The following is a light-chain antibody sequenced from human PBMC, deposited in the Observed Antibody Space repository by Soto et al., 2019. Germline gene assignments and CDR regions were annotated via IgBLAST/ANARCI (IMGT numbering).Light chain of an antibody. CDR3: QQYWT. CDR1: QAVSSSY. Sequence: EIVLTQSPATLSAFPCDRVTLSCRASQAVSSSYLAWYQQKPGQAPRLLIYGASSRATGIPDRFSGSGSGTDFTLTISRLEPEDFAVYYCQQYWTFGQGTKVDIK. CDR2: GAS. J-gene: IGKJ1*01. V-gene: IGKV3-20*01.